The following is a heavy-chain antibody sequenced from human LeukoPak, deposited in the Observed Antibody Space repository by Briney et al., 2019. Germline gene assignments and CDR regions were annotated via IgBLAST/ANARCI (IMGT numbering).Heavy chain of an antibody. CDR1: GFTFSSYW. CDR2: IKQDGSEK. Sequence: QPGGSLRLSCAASGFTFSSYWMSWVRQAPGKGLEWVANIKQDGSEKYYVDSVKGRFTISRDNSKNTLHLQMNSLRAEDTAVYYCAKDVRLYGSGENWFDPWGQGALVTVSS. CDR3: AKDVRLYGSGENWFDP. J-gene: IGHJ5*02. D-gene: IGHD3-10*01. V-gene: IGHV3-7*01.